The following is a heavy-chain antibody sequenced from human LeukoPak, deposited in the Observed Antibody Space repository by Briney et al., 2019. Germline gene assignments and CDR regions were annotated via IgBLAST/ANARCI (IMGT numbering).Heavy chain of an antibody. CDR2: FHYTGST. D-gene: IGHD4-17*01. J-gene: IGHJ4*02. CDR1: GDSISSDY. CDR3: ARPYGAAGLD. V-gene: IGHV4-59*01. Sequence: SETLSLTCTVSGDSISSDYWNWIRQPPGKGPEWIGHFHYTGSTKYNPSLKSRVSILVDMSKNQFSLKLTSVTPADTAVYYCARPYGAAGLDWGQGTLVTVSS.